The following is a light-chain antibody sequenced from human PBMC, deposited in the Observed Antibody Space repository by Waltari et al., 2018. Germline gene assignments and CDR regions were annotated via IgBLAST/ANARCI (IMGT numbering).Light chain of an antibody. CDR3: RQYINYPFT. CDR1: QGIRSA. V-gene: IGKV1D-13*01. J-gene: IGKJ3*01. CDR2: DAS. Sequence: AIQLTQSPSSLSASLGDRVTITCRASQGIRSALAWYQQRPGKPPQFLIYDASTLHSGVPSRFSGSGSGTDFSLTINSLQPEDFATYYCRQYINYPFTFGPGTKVDFK.